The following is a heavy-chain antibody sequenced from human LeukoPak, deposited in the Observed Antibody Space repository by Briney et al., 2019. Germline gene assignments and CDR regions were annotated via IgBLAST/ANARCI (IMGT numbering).Heavy chain of an antibody. CDR1: GYTFTSYD. D-gene: IGHD3-22*01. J-gene: IGHJ4*02. Sequence: ASVKVSCKASGYTFTSYDINWVRQATGQGLEWMGWMNPNSGNTGYAQRFQGRVTMTRNTSISTAYMELSSLRSEDTAVYYCARGDSEITMILSWGQGTLVTVSS. CDR2: MNPNSGNT. CDR3: ARGDSEITMILS. V-gene: IGHV1-8*01.